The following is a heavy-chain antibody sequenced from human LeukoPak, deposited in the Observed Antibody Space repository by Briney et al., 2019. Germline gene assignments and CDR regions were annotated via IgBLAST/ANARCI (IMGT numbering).Heavy chain of an antibody. Sequence: PGGSLRLSCAASGFTFSVYDLSWVRQAPGKGLECVSAIDRGVGNTYYADSVKGRFTISRDNSKNTLYLQMNSLRAEDTAVYYCARDHLAEGSGYYSWGQGTLVTVSS. CDR3: ARDHLAEGSGYYS. CDR1: GFTFSVYD. CDR2: IDRGVGNT. V-gene: IGHV3-23*01. D-gene: IGHD3-22*01. J-gene: IGHJ4*02.